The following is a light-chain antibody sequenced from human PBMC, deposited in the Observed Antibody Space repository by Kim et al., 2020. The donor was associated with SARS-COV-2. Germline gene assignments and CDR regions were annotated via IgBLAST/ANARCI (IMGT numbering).Light chain of an antibody. CDR3: QVWDSSSDHRVF. CDR2: YDS. V-gene: IGLV3-21*04. CDR1: SSESKS. Sequence: GKTARIPWGGNSSESKSVHGNQGKPGPAPVLVISYDSDRPSGIPERFSGSNSGNTATLTISRVEAGDEADYYCQVWDSSSDHRVFFGGGTQLTVL. J-gene: IGLJ2*01.